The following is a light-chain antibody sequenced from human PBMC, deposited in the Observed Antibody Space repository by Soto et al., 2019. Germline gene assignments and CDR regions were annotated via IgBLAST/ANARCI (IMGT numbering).Light chain of an antibody. Sequence: DVQMTQSPSTLSASVGDKITITCRASQSVGRWLAWYQQKPGKAPEVLIYKASTLEYGVPSRFSGSGSGTEFSLTISSLQPDDFATYFCQQYESQSTFGQGTKVEIK. CDR3: QQYESQST. CDR2: KAS. CDR1: QSVGRW. V-gene: IGKV1-5*03. J-gene: IGKJ1*01.